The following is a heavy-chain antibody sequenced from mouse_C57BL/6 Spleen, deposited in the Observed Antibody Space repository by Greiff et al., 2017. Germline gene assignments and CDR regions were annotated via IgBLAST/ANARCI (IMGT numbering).Heavy chain of an antibody. CDR2: IDPSDSYT. CDR3: ARPYGNYSWFAY. J-gene: IGHJ3*01. Sequence: QVQLQQPGAELVMPGASVKLSCKASGYTFTSYWMHWVKQRPGQGLEWIGEIDPSDSYTNYNQKFKGQSTLTVDKSSSTAYMQLSSLTSEDSAVYYCARPYGNYSWFAYWGQGTLVTVSA. CDR1: GYTFTSYW. V-gene: IGHV1-69*01. D-gene: IGHD2-1*01.